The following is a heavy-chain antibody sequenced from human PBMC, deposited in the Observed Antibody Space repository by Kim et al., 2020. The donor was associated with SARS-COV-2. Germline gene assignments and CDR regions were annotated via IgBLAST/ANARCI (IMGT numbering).Heavy chain of an antibody. CDR3: ARDGRDGGEDY. Sequence: SYADSVKGRFTISRDNAKNTLYLQMNSLRAEDTAVYYCARDGRDGGEDYWGQGTLVTVSS. V-gene: IGHV3-74*01. D-gene: IGHD2-21*01. J-gene: IGHJ4*02.